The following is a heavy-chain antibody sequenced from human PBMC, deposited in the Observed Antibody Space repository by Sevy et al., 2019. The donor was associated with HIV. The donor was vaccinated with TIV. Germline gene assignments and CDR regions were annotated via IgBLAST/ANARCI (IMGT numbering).Heavy chain of an antibody. Sequence: GGSLRLSCAASGFTFSNAWMSWVRQAPGKGREWVGRIKSKTDGGTTDYAAPVKGRFTISRDDSNNTLYLQMNSLKTEDTAIYYCTTDSKARGLSALLDYWGQGTLVTVSS. CDR2: IKSKTDGGTT. CDR3: TTDSKARGLSALLDY. V-gene: IGHV3-15*01. J-gene: IGHJ4*02. D-gene: IGHD3-10*01. CDR1: GFTFSNAW.